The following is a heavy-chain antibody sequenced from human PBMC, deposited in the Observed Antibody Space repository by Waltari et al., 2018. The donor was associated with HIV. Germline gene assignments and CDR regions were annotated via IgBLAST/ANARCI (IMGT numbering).Heavy chain of an antibody. Sequence: EVQLVESGGGLVQPGGSLRLSCAASGFPFRRYAMNWVRQAPGKGLEWVSYISSSGSTIYYADSVKGRFTISRDNAKNSLYLQMNSLRAEDTAVYYGASWWDAFDIWGQGTMVTVSS. D-gene: IGHD2-8*02. CDR3: ASWWDAFDI. CDR2: ISSSGSTI. J-gene: IGHJ3*02. V-gene: IGHV3-48*03. CDR1: GFPFRRYA.